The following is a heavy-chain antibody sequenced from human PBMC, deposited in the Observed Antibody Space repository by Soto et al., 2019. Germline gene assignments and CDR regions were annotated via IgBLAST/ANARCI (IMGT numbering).Heavy chain of an antibody. J-gene: IGHJ4*02. CDR2: ISYDGSNK. V-gene: IGHV3-30-3*01. CDR3: AREDRDIVVVPAAILPDY. D-gene: IGHD2-2*02. CDR1: GFTSSSYA. Sequence: PGGSLRLSCAASGFTSSSYAMHWVRQAPGKGLEWVAVISYDGSNKYYADSVKGRFTISRDNSKNTLYLQMNSLRAEDTAVYYCAREDRDIVVVPAAILPDYWGQGTLVTVSS.